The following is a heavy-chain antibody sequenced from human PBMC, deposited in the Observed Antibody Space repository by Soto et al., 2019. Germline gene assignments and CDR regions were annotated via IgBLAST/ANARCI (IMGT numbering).Heavy chain of an antibody. Sequence: QVQLVESGGGVVQPGRSLRLSCAASGFSFNSYAMHWVRQAPGKGLEWVALILYDGSENYYADSVKGRFTISRDNSKNTLYLQMDSLRTEDTAMYYCAKDPRKITGLGVDIIGDYYFDYWGQGALVTVSS. J-gene: IGHJ4*02. D-gene: IGHD3-3*01. CDR2: ILYDGSEN. V-gene: IGHV3-30*18. CDR1: GFSFNSYA. CDR3: AKDPRKITGLGVDIIGDYYFDY.